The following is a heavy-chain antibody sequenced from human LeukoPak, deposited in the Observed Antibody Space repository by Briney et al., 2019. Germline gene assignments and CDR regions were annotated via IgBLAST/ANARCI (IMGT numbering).Heavy chain of an antibody. CDR3: ARTIAAAGGYNWFDP. CDR1: GGSISSGSYY. D-gene: IGHD6-13*01. Sequence: SETLSLTCTVSGGSISSGSYYWSWIRQPAGKGLEWIGRIYTSGSTNYNPSLKSRVTISVDTSKNQFSLKLSSVTAADTAVYYCARTIAAAGGYNWFDPWGQGTLVTVSS. J-gene: IGHJ5*02. V-gene: IGHV4-61*02. CDR2: IYTSGST.